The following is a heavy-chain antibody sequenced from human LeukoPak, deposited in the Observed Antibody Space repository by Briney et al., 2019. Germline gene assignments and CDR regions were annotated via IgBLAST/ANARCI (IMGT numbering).Heavy chain of an antibody. D-gene: IGHD3-22*01. J-gene: IGHJ4*02. CDR3: ARDNSRSGYYYGSDY. Sequence: GASVKVSCKASGGTFISYAISWVRQAPGQGLEWMGRIIPILGIANYAQKFQGRVTITADKSTSTAYMELSSLRSEDTAVYYCARDNSRSGYYYGSDYWGQGTLVTVSS. CDR1: GGTFISYA. V-gene: IGHV1-69*04. CDR2: IIPILGIA.